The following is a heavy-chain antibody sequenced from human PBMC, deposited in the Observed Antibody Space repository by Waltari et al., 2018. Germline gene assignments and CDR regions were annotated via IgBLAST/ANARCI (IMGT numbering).Heavy chain of an antibody. V-gene: IGHV4-59*01. J-gene: IGHJ3*02. CDR2: IYYSGSN. CDR1: GGSISSYY. D-gene: IGHD6-6*01. Sequence: QVQLQESGPGLVKPSETLSLTCTVSGGSISSYYWSWIRQPPGKGLEWIGYIYYSGSNNYNPSLKSRVTISVDTSKNQFSLKLSSVTAADTAVYYCARGARSSSLRGLGAFDIWGQGTMVTVSS. CDR3: ARGARSSSLRGLGAFDI.